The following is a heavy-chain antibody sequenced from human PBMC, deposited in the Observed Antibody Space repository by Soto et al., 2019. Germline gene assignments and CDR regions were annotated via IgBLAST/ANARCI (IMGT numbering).Heavy chain of an antibody. D-gene: IGHD3-3*01. Sequence: SGPTLVNPTQTLTLTCPFSGFLLRPSGMCVSWIRQPPGKALEWLARTDWDDDKYYSTSLKTRLTISKDTSKNQVVLTMTNMEPVDTATYYCARMPLTIFGVVEYYFMAVWGKGTTVTVSS. CDR1: GFLLRPSGMC. CDR3: ARMPLTIFGVVEYYFMAV. V-gene: IGHV2-70*11. CDR2: TDWDDDK. J-gene: IGHJ6*03.